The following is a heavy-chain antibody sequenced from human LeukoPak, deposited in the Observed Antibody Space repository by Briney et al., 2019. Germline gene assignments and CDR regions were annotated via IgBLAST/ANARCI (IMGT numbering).Heavy chain of an antibody. V-gene: IGHV3-73*01. CDR3: TRRSIASTRTDDY. Sequence: EGSLRLSCAASGFNFSGSAIHWVRQASGKGLEWVGRIRSRSHSYATTYAASLKGRFTISRDDSKNTTYLQLSSLKTDDTAVYYCTRRSIASTRTDDYWGQGTLVTVSS. D-gene: IGHD6-13*01. J-gene: IGHJ4*02. CDR2: IRSRSHSYAT. CDR1: GFNFSGSA.